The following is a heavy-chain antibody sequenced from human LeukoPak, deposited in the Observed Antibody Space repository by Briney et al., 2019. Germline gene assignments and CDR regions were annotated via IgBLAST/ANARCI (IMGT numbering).Heavy chain of an antibody. CDR2: INPNSGGT. D-gene: IGHD1-14*01. Sequence: ASVKVSCKASGYTFTGYYMHWVLQAPGQGLEWMGRINPNSGGTNYAQKFQGRVTMTRDTSISTAYMELSRLRSDDTAVYYCAREEERYHPIRLYYYYYYGMDVWGQGTTVTVSS. V-gene: IGHV1-2*06. CDR1: GYTFTGYY. CDR3: AREEERYHPIRLYYYYYYGMDV. J-gene: IGHJ6*02.